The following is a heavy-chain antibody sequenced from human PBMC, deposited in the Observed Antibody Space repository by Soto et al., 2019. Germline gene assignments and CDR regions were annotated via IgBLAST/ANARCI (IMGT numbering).Heavy chain of an antibody. Sequence: EVQLVESGGGLVQPGGSLRLSCAASGFNFSSYSMNWVRQAPGKGLEWVSYISSSSSTIYYADSVKGRFTISRDNAKNSLYLQRNSLRDEATAVYYCGWGASGGYYYYYGMVVWGQGTTVTVSS. CDR2: ISSSSSTI. CDR3: GWGASGGYYYYYGMVV. J-gene: IGHJ6*02. V-gene: IGHV3-48*02. CDR1: GFNFSSYS. D-gene: IGHD3-16*01.